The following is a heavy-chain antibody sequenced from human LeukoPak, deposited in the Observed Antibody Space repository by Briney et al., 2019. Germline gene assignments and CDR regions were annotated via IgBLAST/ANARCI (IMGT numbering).Heavy chain of an antibody. Sequence: SQTLSLTCAISGDRVSSNSAAWNWIRQSPSRGLEWLGRTYYRSKWKSDYAVFVKSRTTIYPDTSKNQFTLQMNSVTPEDTAVYYCARDSDAVDAFDIWGQGTMVTVSS. CDR3: ARDSDAVDAFDI. V-gene: IGHV6-1*01. CDR2: TYYRSKWKS. D-gene: IGHD6-19*01. CDR1: GDRVSSNSAA. J-gene: IGHJ3*02.